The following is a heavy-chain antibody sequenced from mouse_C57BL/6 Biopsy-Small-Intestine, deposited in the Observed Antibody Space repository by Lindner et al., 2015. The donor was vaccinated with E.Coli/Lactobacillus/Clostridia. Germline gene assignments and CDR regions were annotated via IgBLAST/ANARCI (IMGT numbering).Heavy chain of an antibody. CDR3: ARSNDY. Sequence: LQESGAELVKPGASVKISCKASGYAFSRYWMNWVKQRPGKGLEWIGQIYPGDGDTNYNGKFKGKATLTADKSSSTVYMQLSSLTSEDSAVYYCARSNDYWGQGDSGHCLC. CDR1: GYAFSRYW. CDR2: IYPGDGDT. J-gene: IGHJ3*01. V-gene: IGHV1-80*01.